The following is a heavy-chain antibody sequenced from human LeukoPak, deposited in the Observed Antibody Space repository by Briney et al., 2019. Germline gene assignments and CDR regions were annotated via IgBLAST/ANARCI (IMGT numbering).Heavy chain of an antibody. CDR2: ICSGGST. D-gene: IGHD1-1*01. V-gene: IGHV3-66*02. J-gene: IGHJ5*02. CDR1: GFTVSSNY. Sequence: GGSLRLSCAASGFTVSSNYMSWVRQAPGKGLEWVSVICSGGSTHYADSVKGRFTISRDNSKNTLYLQMNSLRPEDTAVYYCARANRNDWFDPWGQGTLVTVSS. CDR3: ARANRNDWFDP.